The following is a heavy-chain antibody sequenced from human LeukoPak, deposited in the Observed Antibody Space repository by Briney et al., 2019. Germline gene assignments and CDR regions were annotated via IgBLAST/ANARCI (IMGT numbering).Heavy chain of an antibody. CDR1: GAANSSGGYY. J-gene: IGHJ4*02. V-gene: IGHV4-31*03. D-gene: IGHD6-19*01. CDR2: IYYSGST. CDR3: ATGARDITYSSGGGQFDY. Sequence: QTLSLASTVYGAANSSGGYYWSWIRQHPGKGLEWIGYIYYSGSTYYNPSLKSRVTISVDTSKNQFSLKLSSVTAADTAVYCCATGARDITYSSGGGQFDYWGQGTLVTVSS.